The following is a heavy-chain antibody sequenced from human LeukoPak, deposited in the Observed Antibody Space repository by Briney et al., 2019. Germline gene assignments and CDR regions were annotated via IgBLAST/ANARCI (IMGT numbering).Heavy chain of an antibody. D-gene: IGHD6-19*01. CDR2: IYHTGST. Sequence: SETLSLTCSVSGGPITEYYWSWIRQPPGKGLEWIGYIYHTGSTNYSPPLKSRVTMSVDASRNQFSLKLVSVTAADTAVYYCARDRGSTGCYYLDSWGQGILVTVSS. J-gene: IGHJ4*02. V-gene: IGHV4-59*01. CDR1: GGPITEYY. CDR3: ARDRGSTGCYYLDS.